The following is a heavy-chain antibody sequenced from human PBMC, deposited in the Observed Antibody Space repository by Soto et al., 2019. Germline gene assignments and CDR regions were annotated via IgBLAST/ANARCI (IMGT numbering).Heavy chain of an antibody. V-gene: IGHV4-38-2*01. Sequence: SETLSLTCAVSGYSISSGYYGSWIRPPAGKGLEWIASIYYSGSTYYNPSLKSRVTISVDTSKNQFYLKLSSVTAADTAMYFCARASSGGSWDFDFWGQGTLVTVSS. CDR3: ARASSGGSWDFDF. J-gene: IGHJ4*02. D-gene: IGHD2-15*01. CDR2: IYYSGST. CDR1: GYSISSGYY.